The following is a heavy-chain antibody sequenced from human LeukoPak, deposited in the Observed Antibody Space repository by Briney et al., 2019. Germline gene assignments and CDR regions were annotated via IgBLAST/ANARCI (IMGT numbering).Heavy chain of an antibody. D-gene: IGHD7-27*01. CDR1: GFTFSSYA. CDR2: ISGSGATT. CDR3: AKGRGNWGGWAFDI. V-gene: IGHV3-23*01. Sequence: GGSLRLSCAASGFTFSSYAMNWVRQAPGKGLEWVSSISGSGATTYYADSVQGRFTISRDNSKNTLYLQLNSLRAEDTVVYYCAKGRGNWGGWAFDIWGQGTMVTVSS. J-gene: IGHJ3*02.